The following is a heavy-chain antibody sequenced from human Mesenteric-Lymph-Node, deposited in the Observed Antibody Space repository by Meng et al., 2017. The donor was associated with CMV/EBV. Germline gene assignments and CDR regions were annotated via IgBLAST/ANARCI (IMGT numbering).Heavy chain of an antibody. J-gene: IGHJ3*02. CDR1: GGSVSSYY. CDR3: ASTYDFWNGYFIGLGAFDI. CDR2: FYDDENV. Sequence: SETLSLTCTVSGGSVSSYYVYWIRQPPGKGLEYIGCFYDDENVNYNPSLESRVTISLDTSKSQFSLNLTSVTTADTAVYYCASTYDFWNGYFIGLGAFDIWGQGTMVTVSS. V-gene: IGHV4-59*02. D-gene: IGHD3-3*01.